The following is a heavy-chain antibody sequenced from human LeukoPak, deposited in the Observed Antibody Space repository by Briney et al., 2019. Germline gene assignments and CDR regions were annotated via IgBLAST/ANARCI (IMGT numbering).Heavy chain of an antibody. J-gene: IGHJ4*02. CDR3: ARSITMPLY. CDR1: GGSFSGYY. Sequence: SETLSLTCAVYGGSFSGYYWSWIRQPPGKGLEWIGEINHSGSTNYNPSLKGRVTISVDTSKNQFSLKLSSVTAADTAVYYCARSITMPLYWGQGTLVTVSS. D-gene: IGHD3-10*01. V-gene: IGHV4-34*01. CDR2: INHSGST.